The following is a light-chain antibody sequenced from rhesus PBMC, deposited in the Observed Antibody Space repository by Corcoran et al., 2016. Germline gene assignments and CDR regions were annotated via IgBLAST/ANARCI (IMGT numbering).Light chain of an antibody. Sequence: DIQLTQSPSSLSASAGDRVTMSCRASQGISSHVAWYQQKSGKAPKLLIYDASNLQSGVPSRVSGSGSGTEFSLPVSTLEPEDFATYSCHQGNDYPYTFGPGTKVEI. CDR2: DAS. CDR3: HQGNDYPYT. J-gene: IGKJ2*01. V-gene: IGKV1-38*01. CDR1: QGISSH.